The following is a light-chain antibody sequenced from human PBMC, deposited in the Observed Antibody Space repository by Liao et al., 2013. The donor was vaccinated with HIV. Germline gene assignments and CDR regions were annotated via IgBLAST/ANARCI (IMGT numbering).Light chain of an antibody. CDR3: QAWDSGTALYT. V-gene: IGLV3-1*01. CDR1: KVGDKY. CDR2: QDV. J-gene: IGLJ1*01. Sequence: SYELTQPSSVSVSPGQTASIICSEDKVGDKYVHWYQRRPGQSPVLVIYQDVKRPSGIPERFSGSNSGDTATLTISGTQAVDEADYYCQAWDSGTALYTFGTGTKVTVL.